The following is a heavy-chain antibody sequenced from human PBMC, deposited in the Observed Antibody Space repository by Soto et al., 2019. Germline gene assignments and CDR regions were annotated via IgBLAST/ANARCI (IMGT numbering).Heavy chain of an antibody. Sequence: PSETLSLTCAVSGGSISSGGYSWSWIRQPPGKGLEWIGYIYHGGSTYYNPSLKSRVTISVDRSKNQFSLKLSSVTAADTAVYYCARAVEVARFPDYWGQGALVTVSS. V-gene: IGHV4-30-2*01. J-gene: IGHJ4*02. CDR3: ARAVEVARFPDY. D-gene: IGHD5-12*01. CDR1: GGSISSGGYS. CDR2: IYHGGST.